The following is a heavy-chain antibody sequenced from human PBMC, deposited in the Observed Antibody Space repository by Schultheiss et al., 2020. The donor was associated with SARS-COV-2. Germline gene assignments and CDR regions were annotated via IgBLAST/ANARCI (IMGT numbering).Heavy chain of an antibody. Sequence: GGSLRLSCAASGFTFSSYAMSWVRQAPGKGLEWVSAISGSGGSTYYADSVKGRFTISRDNAKNSLYLQMNSLRAEDTAVYYCARDRITMVRGARPKDDYWGQGTLVTVSS. CDR3: ARDRITMVRGARPKDDY. J-gene: IGHJ4*02. V-gene: IGHV3-23*01. CDR2: ISGSGGST. D-gene: IGHD3-10*01. CDR1: GFTFSSYA.